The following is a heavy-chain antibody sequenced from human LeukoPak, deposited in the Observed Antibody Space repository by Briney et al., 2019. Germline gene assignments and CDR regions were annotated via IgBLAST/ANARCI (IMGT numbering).Heavy chain of an antibody. J-gene: IGHJ4*02. CDR1: GGSFSGYY. Sequence: SETLSLTCAVYGGSFSGYYWSWIRQPPGKGLEWIGEINHSGSTNYNPSLKSRVTISVDTSKNQFSLKLSSVTAADTAVYYCARGSPSTVTKIVRFDYWGQGTLVTVSS. V-gene: IGHV4-34*01. CDR3: ARGSPSTVTKIVRFDY. CDR2: INHSGST. D-gene: IGHD4-17*01.